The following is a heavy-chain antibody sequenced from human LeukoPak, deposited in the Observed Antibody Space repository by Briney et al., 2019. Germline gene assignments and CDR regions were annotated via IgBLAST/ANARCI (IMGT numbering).Heavy chain of an antibody. D-gene: IGHD3-16*02. V-gene: IGHV3-33*01. CDR2: IWYDGRNK. CDR3: ARVNRGDAFDI. CDR1: GFTFSSYG. Sequence: GGSLRLSCAASGFTFSSYGMHWVRQAPGKGLEWVAVIWYDGRNKFYADSLKGRFTISRDNSKDTLYLQMNSLRAEDTAVYYCARVNRGDAFDIWGQGTLVTVSS. J-gene: IGHJ3*02.